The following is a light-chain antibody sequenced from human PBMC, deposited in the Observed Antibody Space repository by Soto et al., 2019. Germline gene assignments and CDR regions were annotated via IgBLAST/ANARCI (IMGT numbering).Light chain of an antibody. J-gene: IGKJ4*01. CDR2: DTW. V-gene: IGKV3-11*01. CDR3: QQRFKWPLT. CDR1: QSVHTF. Sequence: EIVLTQSPGTLSLSPGGRAILSCRASQSVHTFLAWYRQKPGQSPRLLISDTWHRATGIPARFSGSGSGTDFTLTSSSLEPEDFAVYYCQQRFKWPLTFGGGTRVEIK.